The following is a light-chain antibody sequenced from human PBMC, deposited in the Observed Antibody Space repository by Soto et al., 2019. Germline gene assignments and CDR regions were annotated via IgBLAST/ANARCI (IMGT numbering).Light chain of an antibody. V-gene: IGLV2-8*01. J-gene: IGLJ1*01. CDR1: SSDVGGYNY. CDR2: GVS. CDR3: SSYAGSNNLNV. Sequence: QSALTQPPSASGSPGQSVTISCTGTSSDVGGYNYVSWYQQHPGKAPKLMIYGVSKRPSGVPDRFSGSKSGNTASLTVSGLQAEDEADYYCSSYAGSNNLNVFGTGNKVTVL.